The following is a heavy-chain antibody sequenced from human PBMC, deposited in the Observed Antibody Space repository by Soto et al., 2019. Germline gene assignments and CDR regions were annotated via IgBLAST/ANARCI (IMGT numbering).Heavy chain of an antibody. V-gene: IGHV4-39*01. CDR1: GGSISSSSYY. CDR2: IYYSGST. CDR3: ARLKVLRFLEWLSYMDV. J-gene: IGHJ6*03. D-gene: IGHD3-3*01. Sequence: SETLSLTCTVSGGSISSSSYYWGWIRQPPGKGLEWIGSIYYSGSTYYNPSLKSRVTISVDTSKNQFSLKLSSVTAADTAVYYCARLKVLRFLEWLSYMDVWGKGTTVTVSS.